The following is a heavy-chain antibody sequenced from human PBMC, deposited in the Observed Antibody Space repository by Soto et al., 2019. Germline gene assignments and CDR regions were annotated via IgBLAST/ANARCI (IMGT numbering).Heavy chain of an antibody. CDR1: GGSISSVYYY. CDR3: ARGPAGDKVDY. J-gene: IGHJ4*02. V-gene: IGHV4-30-4*01. Sequence: QVQLQESGPGLVEPSQTLSLTCTVSGGSISSVYYYWSWIRQPPGKGLEWMGHIYDSGSTYSNPSVESRASISVDTSKNQFSLKLTSVTDADTAVYYCARGPAGDKVDYWCQGTLVTVSS. CDR2: IYDSGST. D-gene: IGHD3-16*01.